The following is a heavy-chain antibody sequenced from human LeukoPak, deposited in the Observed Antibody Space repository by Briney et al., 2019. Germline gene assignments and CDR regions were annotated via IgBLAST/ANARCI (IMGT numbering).Heavy chain of an antibody. CDR3: AKLGYCSGSTCYSYVDN. Sequence: GESLKISCKGSGYSFTNYWIGWVRQVPGKGLEWMGIIYPGDSDTKYSPSVQGQVSISADKSISTAYLQRNSLRASDTAMYYCAKLGYCSGSTCYSYVDNWGRGTLVTVSS. CDR2: IYPGDSDT. CDR1: GYSFTNYW. J-gene: IGHJ4*02. V-gene: IGHV5-51*01. D-gene: IGHD2-15*01.